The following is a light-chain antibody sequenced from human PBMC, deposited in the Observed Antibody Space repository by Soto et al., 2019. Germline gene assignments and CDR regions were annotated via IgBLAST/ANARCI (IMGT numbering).Light chain of an antibody. CDR3: PSYTSSSTYV. J-gene: IGLJ1*01. V-gene: IGLV2-14*01. Sequence: QSALTQPASVAGSPGQSITISCTGTSIDVGGYNYVSWYQQHPGKAPKIMIYDVSNRPSGVSNRFSGSKSGNTASLTISGLQAEDEADYYCPSYTSSSTYVFGTGTKVTV. CDR1: SIDVGGYNY. CDR2: DVS.